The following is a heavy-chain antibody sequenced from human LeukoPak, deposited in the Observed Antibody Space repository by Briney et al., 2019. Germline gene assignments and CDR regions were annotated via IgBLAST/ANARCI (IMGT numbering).Heavy chain of an antibody. CDR3: AKDWRQGYSSHYVVRRFDP. CDR2: IYHSGST. J-gene: IGHJ5*02. Sequence: SETLSLTCTVSGGSISSSSYYWGWIRQPPGKGLEWIGSIYHSGSTNYNPSLKSRVTMSVDKSNNQFSLKLISVTAADTAVYYCAKDWRQGYSSHYVVRRFDPWGQGTLVTVSS. CDR1: GGSISSSSYY. V-gene: IGHV4-39*07. D-gene: IGHD6-13*01.